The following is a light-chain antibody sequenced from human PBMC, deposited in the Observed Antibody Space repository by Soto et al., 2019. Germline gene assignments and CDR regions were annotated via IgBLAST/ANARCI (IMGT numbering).Light chain of an antibody. CDR3: SSYTTSYFHV. Sequence: QSVLTQPASVSGSPGQSITISCTGSGRDIGAYNYVSWYQQHPGKAPKLIIYGVKNRPSGVSNRFSASKSAFTASLTISGLQVEDEADYYCSSYTTSYFHVFGPGTKVTVL. CDR1: GRDIGAYNY. J-gene: IGLJ1*01. CDR2: GVK. V-gene: IGLV2-14*01.